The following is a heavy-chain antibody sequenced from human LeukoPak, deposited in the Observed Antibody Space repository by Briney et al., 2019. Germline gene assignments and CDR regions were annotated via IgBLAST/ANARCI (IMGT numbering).Heavy chain of an antibody. D-gene: IGHD1-26*01. J-gene: IGHJ3*02. CDR2: VYNSGST. V-gene: IGHV4-61*10. CDR1: GGSISRGSYY. CDR3: ARDPYSGSYYHAFDI. Sequence: PSETLSLTCIVSGGSISRGSYYWNWIRQPAGKGLEWMGRVYNSGSTNYNPSLKSRVTISTDMSKNQFSLKLSSVTAADTAVYYCARDPYSGSYYHAFDIWGQGTMVTVSS.